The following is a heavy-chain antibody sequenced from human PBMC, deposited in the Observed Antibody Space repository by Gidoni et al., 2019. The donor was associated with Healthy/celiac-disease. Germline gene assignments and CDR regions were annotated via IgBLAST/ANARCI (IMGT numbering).Heavy chain of an antibody. CDR1: GHTFTSSY. Sequence: QVQLVQSGAEVKKHGASVKVSCKASGHTFTSSYMHWVRQAPGQGLEWMGIINPSGGSTSYAQTFQGRVTMTRDTSTSTVYMELSSLRSEDTAVYYCARDSSGQYYFDYWGQGTLVTVSS. J-gene: IGHJ4*02. D-gene: IGHD3-22*01. CDR3: ARDSSGQYYFDY. V-gene: IGHV1-46*03. CDR2: INPSGGST.